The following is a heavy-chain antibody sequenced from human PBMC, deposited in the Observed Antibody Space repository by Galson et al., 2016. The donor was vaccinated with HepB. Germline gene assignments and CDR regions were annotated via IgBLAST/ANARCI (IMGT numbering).Heavy chain of an antibody. Sequence: ETLSLTCTVSGGSISSSSYYWGWIRQPPGKRLEWIGSIYDSENTYYNPSLNSRVTISVDASKNQFSLKLNSVTTADSAVYYCARRYNGYDWGLYGMDVWGQGTTVTVSS. V-gene: IGHV4-39*01. J-gene: IGHJ6*02. CDR1: GGSISSSSYY. CDR2: IYDSENT. CDR3: ARRYNGYDWGLYGMDV. D-gene: IGHD5-12*01.